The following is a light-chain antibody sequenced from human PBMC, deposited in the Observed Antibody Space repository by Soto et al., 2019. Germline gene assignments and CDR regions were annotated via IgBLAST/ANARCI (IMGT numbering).Light chain of an antibody. Sequence: DIQMTQSPSTLSASVGDRVTITCRASQSISSWLAWYQQKPGKAPKLLIYDASSLESGVPSRFSGSVSGTECTLTISSLQPYYFAYYYCQQYNSYPTFGQWTKVEIK. V-gene: IGKV1-5*01. J-gene: IGKJ1*01. CDR3: QQYNSYPT. CDR1: QSISSW. CDR2: DAS.